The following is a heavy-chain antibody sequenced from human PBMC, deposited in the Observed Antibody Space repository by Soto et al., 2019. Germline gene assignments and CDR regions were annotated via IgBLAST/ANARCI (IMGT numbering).Heavy chain of an antibody. Sequence: GGSLRLSCAASGFTFSSYSMNWVRQAPGKGLEWVSSISSSSSYIYYADSVKGRFTISRDNAKNSLYLQMNSLRAEDTAVYYRARDLERGSYHKQYAFDIWGQGTMVTVSS. CDR3: ARDLERGSYHKQYAFDI. CDR1: GFTFSSYS. V-gene: IGHV3-21*01. CDR2: ISSSSSYI. D-gene: IGHD1-26*01. J-gene: IGHJ3*02.